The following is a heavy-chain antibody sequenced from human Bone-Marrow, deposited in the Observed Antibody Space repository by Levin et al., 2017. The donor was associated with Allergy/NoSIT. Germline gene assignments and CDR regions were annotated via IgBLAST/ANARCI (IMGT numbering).Heavy chain of an antibody. V-gene: IGHV3-23*01. CDR3: AKLIGGYIHGDAFDI. D-gene: IGHD5-18*01. Sequence: QPGGSLRLSCAASGFTFSNNAMSWVRQAPGKGLEWVSGISAGGGSTYLADSVKGRFTISRDNSKNTLSLQMNSLRAEDTAVYFCAKLIGGYIHGDAFDIWGQGTVVTVSS. CDR2: ISAGGGST. J-gene: IGHJ3*02. CDR1: GFTFSNNA.